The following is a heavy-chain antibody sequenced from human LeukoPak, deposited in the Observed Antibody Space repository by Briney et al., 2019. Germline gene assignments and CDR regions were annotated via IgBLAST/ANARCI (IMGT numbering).Heavy chain of an antibody. CDR1: GGTFSSYA. J-gene: IGHJ6*02. CDR3: AGNFGYSYGLGYYYGMDV. CDR2: IIPIFGTA. Sequence: ASVKVSCKASGGTFSSYAISWVRQAPGQGLEWMGGIIPIFGTANYAQKFQGRVTITADESTSTAYMELSSLRSEDTAVYYCAGNFGYSYGLGYYYGMDVWGQGTTVTVSS. V-gene: IGHV1-69*13. D-gene: IGHD5-18*01.